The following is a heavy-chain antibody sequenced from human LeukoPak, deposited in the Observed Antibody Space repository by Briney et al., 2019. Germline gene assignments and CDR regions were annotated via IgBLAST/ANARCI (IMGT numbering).Heavy chain of an antibody. D-gene: IGHD3-10*01. CDR3: ARVDGSGKTSYYYYYMDV. V-gene: IGHV3-20*04. J-gene: IGHJ6*03. CDR1: GFTFDDYG. CDR2: INWNGGST. Sequence: GGSLRLSCAASGFTFDDYGMSWVRQAPGKGLEWVSGINWNGGSTGYADSVKGRFTISRDNAKNSLYLQMNSLRAEDTAVYYCARVDGSGKTSYYYYYMDVWGKGTTVTISS.